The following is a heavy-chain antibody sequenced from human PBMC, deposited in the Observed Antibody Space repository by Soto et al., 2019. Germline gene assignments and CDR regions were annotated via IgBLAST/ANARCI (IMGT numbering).Heavy chain of an antibody. D-gene: IGHD3-3*01. V-gene: IGHV4-34*01. CDR2: INHSGST. J-gene: IGHJ5*02. CDR3: ARGRRFRAIFGVVRVPWDECWFDP. CDR1: GGSFSGYY. Sequence: SETLSLTCAVYGGSFSGYYWGWIRQPPWKGLEWIGEINHSGSTNYNPSLKSRVTISVDTSKNQFSLKLSSVTAADTAVYYCARGRRFRAIFGVVRVPWDECWFDPWGQGTLVTVSS.